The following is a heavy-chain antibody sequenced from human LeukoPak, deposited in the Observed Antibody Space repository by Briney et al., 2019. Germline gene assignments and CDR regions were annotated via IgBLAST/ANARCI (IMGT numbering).Heavy chain of an antibody. Sequence: GESLKISCKGSGYSFTSYWIGWVRQMPGKGLEWMGIIYPGDSDTRYSPSFQGQVTISADKSISTAYLQWSSLKASDTAMYYCARLMPSYYDYDFWSGYLSGADYWGQGTLVTVSS. CDR2: IYPGDSDT. CDR3: ARLMPSYYDYDFWSGYLSGADY. V-gene: IGHV5-51*01. CDR1: GYSFTSYW. D-gene: IGHD3-3*01. J-gene: IGHJ4*02.